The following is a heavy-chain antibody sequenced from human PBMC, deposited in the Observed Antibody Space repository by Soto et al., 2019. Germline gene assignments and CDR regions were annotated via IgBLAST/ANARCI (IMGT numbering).Heavy chain of an antibody. CDR2: IWYDGSNK. J-gene: IGHJ4*02. CDR1: GFTFSSYG. D-gene: IGHD2-2*01. Sequence: PGGSLRLSCAASGFTFSSYGMHWVRQAPGKGLEWVAVIWYDGSNKYYADSVKGRFTISRDNSKNTLYLQMNSLRAEDTAVYYCTRGVFPAAPFDYWGQGTLVTVSS. V-gene: IGHV3-33*01. CDR3: TRGVFPAAPFDY.